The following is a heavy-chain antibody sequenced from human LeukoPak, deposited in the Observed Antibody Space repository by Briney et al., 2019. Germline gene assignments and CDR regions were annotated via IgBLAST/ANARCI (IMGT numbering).Heavy chain of an antibody. D-gene: IGHD3-10*01. CDR3: ATPAPHYYGSGSYFS. CDR1: GGSISSGSHY. V-gene: IGHV4-61*02. Sequence: SQTLSLTCTVSGGSISSGSHYWSWIRQPAGKGLEWIGRIYTSGSTNYNPSLESRVTISVDTSRNQFSLKVSSVTAADTAVYYCATPAPHYYGSGSYFSWGQGTLVTVSS. CDR2: IYTSGST. J-gene: IGHJ5*02.